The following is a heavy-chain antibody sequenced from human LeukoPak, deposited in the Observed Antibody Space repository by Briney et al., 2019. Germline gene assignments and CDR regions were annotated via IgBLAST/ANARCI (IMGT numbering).Heavy chain of an antibody. CDR1: GYTFTSYG. CDR3: ATVRYSSAPYYFDY. CDR2: ISAYNGNT. D-gene: IGHD6-19*01. V-gene: IGHV1-18*01. J-gene: IGHJ4*02. Sequence: ASVKVSCKASGYTFTSYGISWVRQAPGQGLEWMGWISAYNGNTNYAQKLQGRVTMTTDTSTSTAYMELRSLRSDDTAVYYCATVRYSSAPYYFDYWGQGTLVTVSS.